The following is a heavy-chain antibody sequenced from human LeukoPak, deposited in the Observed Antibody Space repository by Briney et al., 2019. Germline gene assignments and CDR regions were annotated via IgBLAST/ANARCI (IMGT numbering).Heavy chain of an antibody. CDR1: GYTFTSYY. CDR3: ARETYYYDSSGYYPYYFDY. Sequence: ASVKVSCKASGYTFTSYYMLWVRQAPGQGLEWMGIINPSGGSTTYAQKFQGRVTMTRDTSTSTVYMELSSLRSEDTAVYYCARETYYYDSSGYYPYYFDYWGQGTLVTVSS. J-gene: IGHJ4*02. V-gene: IGHV1-46*01. CDR2: INPSGGST. D-gene: IGHD3-22*01.